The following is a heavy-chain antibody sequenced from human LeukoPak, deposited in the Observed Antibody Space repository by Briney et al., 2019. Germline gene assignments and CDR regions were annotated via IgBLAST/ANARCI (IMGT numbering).Heavy chain of an antibody. CDR2: IHYSGST. CDR1: GGSFSGYY. D-gene: IGHD3-3*01. Sequence: TSETLSLTCAVYGGSFSGYYWSWIRQPPGKGLEWVGHIHYSGSTKYNPSLKSRVTVSLDTSKNHLSLRLSSVTAADTAMYYCARLRKYDDFWSGYFHYFDYWGQGTLVTVSS. J-gene: IGHJ4*02. CDR3: ARLRKYDDFWSGYFHYFDY. V-gene: IGHV4-59*08.